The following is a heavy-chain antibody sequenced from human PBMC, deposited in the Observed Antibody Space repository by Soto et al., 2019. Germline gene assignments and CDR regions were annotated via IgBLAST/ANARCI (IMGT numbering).Heavy chain of an antibody. CDR3: ARGGGGSGWYYFDY. V-gene: IGHV4-59*01. CDR1: GGSISSYY. J-gene: IGHJ4*02. CDR2: IYYSGST. D-gene: IGHD6-19*01. Sequence: SETLSLTCTVSGGSISSYYWSWIRQPPGKGLEWIGYIYYSGSTNYNPSLKSRVTISVDTSKNQFSLKLSSVPAADTAVYYCARGGGGSGWYYFDYWGQGTLVTVSS.